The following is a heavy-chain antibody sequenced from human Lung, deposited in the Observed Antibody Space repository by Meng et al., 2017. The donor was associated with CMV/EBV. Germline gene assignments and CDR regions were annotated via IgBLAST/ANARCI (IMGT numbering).Heavy chain of an antibody. CDR1: KFTFDDYG. J-gene: IGHJ4*02. CDR2: IYSGGST. D-gene: IGHD1-1*01. CDR3: ARVVRHLWANYYFDY. V-gene: IGHV3-66*02. Sequence: GEXXKISCAASKFTFDDYGMTWVRQAPGKGLEWVSTIYSGGSTYYADSVKGRFTISRDNSKNTLYLQMSSLRPEDTAVYFCARVVRHLWANYYFDYWGQGTLVTVSS.